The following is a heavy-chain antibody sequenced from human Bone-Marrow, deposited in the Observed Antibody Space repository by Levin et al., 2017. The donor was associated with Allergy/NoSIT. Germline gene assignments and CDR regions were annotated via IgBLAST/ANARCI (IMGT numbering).Heavy chain of an antibody. D-gene: IGHD1-26*01. CDR2: IFSNAEK. CDR1: GFSLSNSRMG. J-gene: IGHJ6*02. V-gene: IGHV2-26*01. Sequence: VSGPTLVKSTETLTLTCTVSGFSLSNSRMGVSWIRQPPGKALEWLAHIFSNAEKSYSISMKNRLTIPKDTSRSQVVLTMTNMDPADTATYYCARIPWLIVGGYGMDVWGQGTTVTVSS. CDR3: ARIPWLIVGGYGMDV.